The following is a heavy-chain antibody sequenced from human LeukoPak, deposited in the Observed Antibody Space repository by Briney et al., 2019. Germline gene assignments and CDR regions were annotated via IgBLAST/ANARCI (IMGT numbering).Heavy chain of an antibody. CDR2: IYYSGST. Sequence: SETLSLTCTVSGGSISSYYWSWIRQPPGKGLEWIGYIYYSGSTNYNPSLKSRVTISVDTSKNQFSLKLSSVTAADTAVYYCARKEPYESSLDYWGPGTLGTVSS. D-gene: IGHD3-22*01. CDR3: ARKEPYESSLDY. V-gene: IGHV4-59*01. CDR1: GGSISSYY. J-gene: IGHJ4*02.